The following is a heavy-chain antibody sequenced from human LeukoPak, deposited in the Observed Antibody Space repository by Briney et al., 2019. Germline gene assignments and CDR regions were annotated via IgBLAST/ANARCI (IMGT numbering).Heavy chain of an antibody. J-gene: IGHJ3*02. D-gene: IGHD3-9*01. Sequence: GGSLRLSCAASGFTFSSYVMTWVRQAPGGGLEWVSDITASGDRTDYADSVRGRSTISRDNSKNTLYLQMNSLRAEDTALYYCVKAQGYFDWFLYVAFDIWGRGTMVTVSS. CDR1: GFTFSSYV. CDR3: VKAQGYFDWFLYVAFDI. CDR2: ITASGDRT. V-gene: IGHV3-23*01.